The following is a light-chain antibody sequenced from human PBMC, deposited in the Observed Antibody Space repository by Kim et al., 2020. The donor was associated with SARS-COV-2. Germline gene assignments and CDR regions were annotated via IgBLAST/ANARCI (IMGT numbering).Light chain of an antibody. J-gene: IGLJ2*01. Sequence: GQRVTISCSGSSSNIGAGYDVHWYQRLPGTAPKRRIYDNNNRPSGVRDRFSGSKSATSASLAITGLQTEDEADYFCQSYDTSLRVVFGGGTQLTVL. V-gene: IGLV1-40*01. CDR3: QSYDTSLRVV. CDR1: SSNIGAGYD. CDR2: DNN.